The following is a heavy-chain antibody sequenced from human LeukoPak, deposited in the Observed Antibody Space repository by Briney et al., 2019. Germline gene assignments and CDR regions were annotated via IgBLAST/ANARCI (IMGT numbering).Heavy chain of an antibody. J-gene: IGHJ4*02. CDR2: INPNSGGT. V-gene: IGHV1-2*02. Sequence: ASVKVSCEASGYTFTGYYMHWVRQAPGQGLEWMGWINPNSGGTNYAQKFQGRVTMTRDTSISTAYMELSRLRSDDTAVYYCARGGNWNDEPIDYWGQGTLVTVSS. D-gene: IGHD1-1*01. CDR1: GYTFTGYY. CDR3: ARGGNWNDEPIDY.